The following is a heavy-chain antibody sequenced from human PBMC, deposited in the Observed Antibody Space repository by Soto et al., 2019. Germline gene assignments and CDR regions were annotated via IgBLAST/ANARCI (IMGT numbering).Heavy chain of an antibody. Sequence: GGSLRLSCAASGFTFSSYAMSWVRQAPGKGLEWVSAISGSGGSTYYADSVKGRFTISRDNSKNTLYLQMNSLRAEDTAVYYCAKGGAGLQGGYYYGMDVWGQGTTVTVSS. V-gene: IGHV3-23*01. CDR2: ISGSGGST. CDR1: GFTFSSYA. D-gene: IGHD3-10*01. J-gene: IGHJ6*02. CDR3: AKGGAGLQGGYYYGMDV.